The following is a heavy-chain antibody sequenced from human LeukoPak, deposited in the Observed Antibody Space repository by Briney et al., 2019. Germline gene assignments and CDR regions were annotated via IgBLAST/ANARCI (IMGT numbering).Heavy chain of an antibody. CDR1: GGSISSGDYY. V-gene: IGHV4-30-4*01. CDR3: ARDRRVVPKQTYGMDV. CDR2: IYHSGST. D-gene: IGHD2-21*01. J-gene: IGHJ6*02. Sequence: SQTLSLTCTVSGGSISSGDYYWSWIRQPPGKGLEWIGYIYHSGSTYYNPSLKSRVTISVDTSKNQFSLKLSSVTAADTAVYYCARDRRVVPKQTYGMDVWGQGTTVTVSS.